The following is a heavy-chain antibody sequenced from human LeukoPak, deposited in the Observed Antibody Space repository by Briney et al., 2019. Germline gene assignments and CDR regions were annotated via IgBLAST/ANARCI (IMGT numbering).Heavy chain of an antibody. CDR1: EDSVSRNGIA. J-gene: IGHJ4*02. D-gene: IGHD6-13*01. V-gene: IGHV6-1*01. Sequence: SQTLSLTCAISEDSVSRNGIAWNWIRQSPSRGLEWLGRTYYKSKWYYDYAPSLKSRITLNPDTSKNQFSLHLNSVTPEDTGLYFCARESLAAAGFDYWGPETLVTVSS. CDR2: TYYKSKWYY. CDR3: ARESLAAAGFDY.